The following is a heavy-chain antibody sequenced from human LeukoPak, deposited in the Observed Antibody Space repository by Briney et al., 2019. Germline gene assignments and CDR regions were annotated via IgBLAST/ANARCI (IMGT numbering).Heavy chain of an antibody. Sequence: PSETLSLTCAVYGGSFSGYYWSWIRQPPGKGLEGIGDINHSGSTNYNPSLKSRVTISVDTSKKQFSLKLSCVTAADTAVYYCARHRTMIYSSGWYTDYYYYMDVWGKGTTVSVSS. CDR1: GGSFSGYY. J-gene: IGHJ6*03. CDR3: ARHRTMIYSSGWYTDYYYYMDV. V-gene: IGHV4-34*01. CDR2: INHSGST. D-gene: IGHD6-19*01.